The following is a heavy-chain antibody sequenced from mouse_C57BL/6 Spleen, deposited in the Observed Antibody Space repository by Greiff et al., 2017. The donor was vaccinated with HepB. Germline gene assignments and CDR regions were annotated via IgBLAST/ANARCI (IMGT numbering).Heavy chain of an antibody. Sequence: VKLLESGAELVRPGASVTLSCKASGYTFTDYEMHWVKQTPVHGLEWIGAIDPETGGTAYNQKFKGKAILTADKSSSTAYMELRSLTSEDSAVYYCTRAAITTVVANPLFDYWGQGTTLTVSS. CDR1: GYTFTDYE. CDR2: IDPETGGT. CDR3: TRAAITTVVANPLFDY. D-gene: IGHD1-1*01. J-gene: IGHJ2*01. V-gene: IGHV1-15*01.